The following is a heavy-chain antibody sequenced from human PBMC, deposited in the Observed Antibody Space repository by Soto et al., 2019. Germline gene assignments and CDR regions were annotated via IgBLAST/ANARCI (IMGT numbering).Heavy chain of an antibody. CDR3: ARDLPPAADDYGDYVVYYYYGMDV. CDR2: ISAYNGNT. Sequence: QVQLVQSGAEVKKPGASVKVSCKASGYTFTSYGISWVRQAPGQGLDWMGWISAYNGNTNYAQKLQGRVTMSTDTSTSTAYMELRSLRSDDTAVYYCARDLPPAADDYGDYVVYYYYGMDVWGQGTTVTVSS. V-gene: IGHV1-18*01. D-gene: IGHD4-17*01. CDR1: GYTFTSYG. J-gene: IGHJ6*02.